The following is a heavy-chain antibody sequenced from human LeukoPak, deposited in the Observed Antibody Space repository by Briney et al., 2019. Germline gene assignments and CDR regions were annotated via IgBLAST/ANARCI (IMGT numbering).Heavy chain of an antibody. J-gene: IGHJ5*02. CDR3: AREREVLWFGELFRWFDP. Sequence: PSETLSLTCTVSGGSISSYYWSWIRQPPGKGLEWIGYIYYSGSTNYNPSLKSRVTISVDTSKNQFSLKLSSVTAADTAVYYCAREREVLWFGELFRWFDPWGQGTLVTVSS. CDR1: GGSISSYY. V-gene: IGHV4-59*01. CDR2: IYYSGST. D-gene: IGHD3-10*01.